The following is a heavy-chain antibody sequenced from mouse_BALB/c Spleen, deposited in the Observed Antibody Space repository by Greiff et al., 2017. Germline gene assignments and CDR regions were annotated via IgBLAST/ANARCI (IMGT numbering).Heavy chain of an antibody. J-gene: IGHJ4*01. CDR3: ARWGYGSSYVYYAMDY. D-gene: IGHD1-1*01. V-gene: IGHV1-9*01. CDR2: ILPGSGST. CDR1: GYTFSSYW. Sequence: QVQLKESGAELMKPGASVKISCKATGYTFSSYWIEWVKQRPGHGLEWIGEILPGSGSTNYNEKFKGKATFTADTSSNTAYMQLSSLTSEDSAVYYCARWGYGSSYVYYAMDYWGQGTSVTVSS.